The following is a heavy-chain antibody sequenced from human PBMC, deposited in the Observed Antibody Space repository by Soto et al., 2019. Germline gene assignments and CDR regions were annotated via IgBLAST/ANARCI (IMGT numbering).Heavy chain of an antibody. CDR2: ISAYNGNT. Sequence: ASVKVSCKASGYTFTSYGISWVRQAPGQGLEWMGWISAYNGNTNYAQKLQGRVTMTTDTSTSTAYMELRSLRSDDTAVYYCARGYALWFGELLSTYYYYGMDVWGQGTTVTV. J-gene: IGHJ6*02. CDR3: ARGYALWFGELLSTYYYYGMDV. V-gene: IGHV1-18*01. D-gene: IGHD3-10*01. CDR1: GYTFTSYG.